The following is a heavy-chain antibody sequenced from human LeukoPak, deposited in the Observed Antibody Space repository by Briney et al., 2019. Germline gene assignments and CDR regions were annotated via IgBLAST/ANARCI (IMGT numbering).Heavy chain of an antibody. CDR1: GGSISGYY. CDR3: TKREGPMSGSYDYFDP. CDR2: IHSNGYT. V-gene: IGHV4-4*09. D-gene: IGHD1-26*01. Sequence: NSSETLSLTCTVSGGSISGYYWSWIRQPPGQGLEWIAYIHSNGYTNYNPSLKSLVTISVDTSKNQFSLKVTSVTAADTAMYYCTKREGPMSGSYDYFDPWGQGTLVTVS. J-gene: IGHJ5*02.